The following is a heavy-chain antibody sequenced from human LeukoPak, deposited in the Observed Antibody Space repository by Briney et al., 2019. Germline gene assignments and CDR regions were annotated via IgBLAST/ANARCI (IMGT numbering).Heavy chain of an antibody. J-gene: IGHJ6*03. CDR3: ARVEEGYGSGRRENYYYYYMDV. CDR1: GGSFSGYY. D-gene: IGHD3-10*01. CDR2: IHYSGST. V-gene: IGHV4-59*01. Sequence: SETLSLTCAVYGGSFSGYYWSWIRQPPGKGLEWIGYIHYSGSTNYNPSLKSRVTISIDTSKNQFSLKLSFVTAADTAVYYCARVEEGYGSGRRENYYYYYMDVWGKGSTVTISS.